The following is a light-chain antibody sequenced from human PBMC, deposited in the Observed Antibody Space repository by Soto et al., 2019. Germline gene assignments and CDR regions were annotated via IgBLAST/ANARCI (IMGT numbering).Light chain of an antibody. J-gene: IGLJ1*01. CDR2: DVS. CDR1: RSDVGTYNY. CDR3: SSYTSSSTGA. V-gene: IGLV2-14*01. Sequence: QSALTQPASVSGSPGQSITISCTGTRSDVGTYNYVSWYQQHPGKAPKLMIYDVSNRPSGISNRFSGSKSGTTASLTISGLQAEDEADYYCSSYTSSSTGAFGTGTKLPVL.